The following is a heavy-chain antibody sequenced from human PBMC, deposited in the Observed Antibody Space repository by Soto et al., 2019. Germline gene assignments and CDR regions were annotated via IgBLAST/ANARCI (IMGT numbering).Heavy chain of an antibody. CDR1: GGSVSSGSYF. V-gene: IGHV4-61*01. J-gene: IGHJ4*02. Sequence: SETLSLTCTVSGGSVSSGSYFWTWIRQPPGKGLEWIGYVIPGGSTSYNPALMSGVTLSIDASDNQFSLRLNSMTAADTAVYYCARQRVLPAQYFFDYWGQGTLVTVSS. CDR3: ARQRVLPAQYFFDY. D-gene: IGHD6-13*01. CDR2: VIPGGST.